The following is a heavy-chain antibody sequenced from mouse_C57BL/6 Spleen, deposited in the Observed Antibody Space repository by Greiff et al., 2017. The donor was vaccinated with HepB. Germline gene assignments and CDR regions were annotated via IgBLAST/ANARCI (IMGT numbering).Heavy chain of an antibody. Sequence: VKLQQPGAELVKPGASVKLSCKASGYTFTSYWMHWVKQRPGQGLEWIGMIHPNSGSTNYNEKFKSKATLTVDKSSSTAYMQLSSLTSEDSAVYYCARRGPVDYFDYWGQGTTLTVSS. CDR1: GYTFTSYW. CDR3: ARRGPVDYFDY. D-gene: IGHD1-1*02. J-gene: IGHJ2*01. V-gene: IGHV1-64*01. CDR2: IHPNSGST.